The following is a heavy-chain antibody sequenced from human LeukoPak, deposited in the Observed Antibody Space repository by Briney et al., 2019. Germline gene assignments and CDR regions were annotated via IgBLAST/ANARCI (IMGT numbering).Heavy chain of an antibody. CDR3: ARHRGGYSSSPDY. V-gene: IGHV5-51*01. CDR1: GYSFTTYW. CDR2: IYPGDSDT. J-gene: IGHJ4*02. Sequence: PGESLQISCKGSGYSFTTYWIGWVRPMRGKGLEWMGFIYPGDSDTRYSPSFPGQVTISADKSITTAYLHWSSLKASDTAMYYCARHRGGYSSSPDYWGQGTLVTVSS. D-gene: IGHD6-6*01.